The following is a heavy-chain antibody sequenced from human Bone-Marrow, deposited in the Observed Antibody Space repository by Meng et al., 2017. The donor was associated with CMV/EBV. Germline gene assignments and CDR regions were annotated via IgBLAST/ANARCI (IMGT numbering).Heavy chain of an antibody. CDR1: GFTFSSYA. J-gene: IGHJ3*02. CDR3: ERGVKFRGVIIPYDAFDI. V-gene: IGHV3-30-3*01. D-gene: IGHD3-10*01. CDR2: ISYDGSNK. Sequence: GGSLRLSCAASGFTFSSYAMHWVRQDPGKGLEWVAVISYDGSNKYYADSVKGRFTISTDNSKNTLYLQMNSLRAEDTAVYYCERGVKFRGVIIPYDAFDIWGQGTMVPVSS.